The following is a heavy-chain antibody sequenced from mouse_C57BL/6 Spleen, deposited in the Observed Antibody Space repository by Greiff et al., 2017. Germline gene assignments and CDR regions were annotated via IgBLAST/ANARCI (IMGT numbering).Heavy chain of an antibody. Sequence: VQLQQSGPVLVKPGASVKMSCQASGYTFTDYYMNWVKQSHGKSLEWIGVINPYNGGTSYNQKFKGKATLTVDKSSSTAYMELNSLTSEDSAVYYCARPMVTTGYYVDDWGQSTTLAVAS. J-gene: IGHJ2*01. CDR3: ARPMVTTGYYVDD. V-gene: IGHV1-19*01. CDR1: GYTFTDYY. D-gene: IGHD2-2*01. CDR2: INPYNGGT.